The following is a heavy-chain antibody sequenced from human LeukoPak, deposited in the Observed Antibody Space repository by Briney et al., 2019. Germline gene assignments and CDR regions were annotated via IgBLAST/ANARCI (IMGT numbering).Heavy chain of an antibody. J-gene: IGHJ1*01. CDR3: ARSITSSWYGDFQH. Sequence: SQTLSLTCTVSGGSISSGDFYWTWIRQPPGRGLEWVAYIYYSGGTYYSGSTYYNPSLKSRITISVDTSKNQFSLRLNSVTAADTAVYYCARSITSSWYGDFQHWGQGTLVTVSS. D-gene: IGHD6-13*01. V-gene: IGHV4-30-4*01. CDR1: GGSISSGDFY. CDR2: IYYSGGTYYSGST.